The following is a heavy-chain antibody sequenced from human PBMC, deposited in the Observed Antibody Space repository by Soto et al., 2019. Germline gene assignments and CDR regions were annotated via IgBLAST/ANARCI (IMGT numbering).Heavy chain of an antibody. CDR2: IYHSGST. J-gene: IGHJ6*02. CDR3: ARGEGYCSSTRCEPSLYGMDV. CDR1: GGSISSGGYS. Sequence: QLQLQESGSGLVKPSQTLSLTCAVSGGSISSGGYSWSWIRQPPGKGLEWIGYIYHSGSTYYNPSLKSRVTISVDRSKNQFSLKLSSVTAADTAVYYCARGEGYCSSTRCEPSLYGMDVWGQGTTVTVSS. D-gene: IGHD2-2*01. V-gene: IGHV4-30-2*01.